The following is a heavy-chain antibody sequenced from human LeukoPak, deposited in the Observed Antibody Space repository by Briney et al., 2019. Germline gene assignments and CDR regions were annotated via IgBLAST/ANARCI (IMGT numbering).Heavy chain of an antibody. CDR2: INHSGST. D-gene: IGHD5-18*01. Sequence: SETLSLTCAVYGGSFSGYYWSWIRQPLGKGLEWIGEINHSGSTNYNPSLKSRVTISVDTSKNQFSLKLSSVTAADTAVYYCARGKGYSYGYGWFDPWGQGTLVTVSS. V-gene: IGHV4-34*01. CDR1: GGSFSGYY. J-gene: IGHJ5*02. CDR3: ARGKGYSYGYGWFDP.